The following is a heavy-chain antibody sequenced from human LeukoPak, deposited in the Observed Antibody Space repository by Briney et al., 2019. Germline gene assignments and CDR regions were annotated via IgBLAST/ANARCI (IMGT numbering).Heavy chain of an antibody. J-gene: IGHJ6*03. CDR3: ARQYNDWNFYYMDV. V-gene: IGHV4-4*09. CDR2: IYTSGST. CDR1: GGSISSYY. D-gene: IGHD3-9*01. Sequence: SETLSLTCTVSGGSISSYYWSWIRQPPGKGLEWIGYIYTSGSTNYNPSLKGRVTISVDTSKNQFSLKLSSVTAADTAVYYCARQYNDWNFYYMDVWGKGTTVTVSS.